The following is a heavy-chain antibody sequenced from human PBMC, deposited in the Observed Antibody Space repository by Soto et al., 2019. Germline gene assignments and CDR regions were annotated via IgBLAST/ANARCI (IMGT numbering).Heavy chain of an antibody. CDR1: GGSISSGGDS. J-gene: IGHJ4*02. CDR3: ARVPDY. V-gene: IGHV4-30-2*01. CDR2: IYHSWRT. D-gene: IGHD2-2*01. Sequence: QLQLQESGSGLVKPSQTLSLTCAVSGGSISSGGDSWSWLRQPPGKGLERIGYIYHSWRTYSNPAVKSRVTVSVDRSKAQSSLKLSSVTAADTAVYYGARVPDYWGQGTLVTVSS.